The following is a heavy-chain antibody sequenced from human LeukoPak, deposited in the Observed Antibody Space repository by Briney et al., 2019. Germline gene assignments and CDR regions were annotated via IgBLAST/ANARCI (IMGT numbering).Heavy chain of an antibody. J-gene: IGHJ4*02. V-gene: IGHV4-39*01. CDR2: FYYSGRT. CDR1: GGPISSSNYY. CDR3: ARQSVVLPAAISEELEGPFDY. Sequence: SETLSLTCTVSGGPISSSNYYWGWIGQPPGKGLEWIGSFYYSGRTYYNPSLKNRVISVDTSKNQFSLKLSSVTAADTAVYYCARQSVVLPAAISEELEGPFDYWGQGTLVTVSS. D-gene: IGHD2-2*02.